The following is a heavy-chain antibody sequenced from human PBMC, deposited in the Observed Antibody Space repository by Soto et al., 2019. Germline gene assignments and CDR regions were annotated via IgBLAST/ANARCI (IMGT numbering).Heavy chain of an antibody. CDR3: ASDLRYGDYADY. V-gene: IGHV4-30-4*01. Sequence: QVQLQESGPGLVKPSQTLSLTCTVSGGSISSGDYYWSWIRQPPGKGLEWIGYIYYSGSTYYNPSFKSRGTISVDTSKNQFALKLSSVTAADTAVYYCASDLRYGDYADYWGQGTLVTVSS. D-gene: IGHD4-17*01. CDR1: GGSISSGDYY. CDR2: IYYSGST. J-gene: IGHJ4*02.